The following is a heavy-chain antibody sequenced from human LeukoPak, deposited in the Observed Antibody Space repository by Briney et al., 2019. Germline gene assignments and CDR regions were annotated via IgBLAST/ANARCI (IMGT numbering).Heavy chain of an antibody. J-gene: IGHJ5*02. Sequence: ASVKVSCKASGDSFTSYYMHWVRQAPGQGLEWMGIINPSGGSTSYAQKFQGRVTMTRDTSISTAYMELSRLRSDDTAVYYCARNRLNYDILTGYYPSGWFDPWGQGTLVTVSS. CDR2: INPSGGST. D-gene: IGHD3-9*01. CDR1: GDSFTSYY. V-gene: IGHV1-46*01. CDR3: ARNRLNYDILTGYYPSGWFDP.